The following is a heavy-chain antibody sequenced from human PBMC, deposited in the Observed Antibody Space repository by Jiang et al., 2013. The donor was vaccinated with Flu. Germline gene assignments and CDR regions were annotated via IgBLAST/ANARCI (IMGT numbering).Heavy chain of an antibody. D-gene: IGHD1-1*01. CDR1: GYTFTSYA. Sequence: AEVKKPGASVKVSCKASGYTFTSYAMRWVRQAPGQRLEWMGWINAGDGNTKYSQKFQGRVTITRDTSASTAYMELSSLRSEDTAVYYCARGGNAMEPEDYWGQGTLVTVSS. CDR2: INAGDGNT. J-gene: IGHJ4*02. CDR3: ARGGNAMEPEDY. V-gene: IGHV1-3*01.